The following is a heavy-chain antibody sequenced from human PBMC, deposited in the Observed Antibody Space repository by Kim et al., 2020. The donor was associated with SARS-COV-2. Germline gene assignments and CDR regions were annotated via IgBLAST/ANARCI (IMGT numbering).Heavy chain of an antibody. Sequence: GGSLRLSCAASGFTVSSNYMSWVRQAPGKGLEWVSVIYSGGSTYYADSVKGRFTISRDNSKNTLYLQMNSLRAEDTAVYYCARERGGYSGSYYVGYWGQGTLVTVSS. CDR2: IYSGGST. CDR1: GFTVSSNY. CDR3: ARERGGYSGSYYVGY. J-gene: IGHJ4*02. D-gene: IGHD1-26*01. V-gene: IGHV3-53*01.